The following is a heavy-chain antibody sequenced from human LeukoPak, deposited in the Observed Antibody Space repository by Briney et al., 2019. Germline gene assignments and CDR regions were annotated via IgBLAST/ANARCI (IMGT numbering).Heavy chain of an antibody. CDR3: GRAITIFDYYYMDV. D-gene: IGHD3-3*01. CDR1: GDTFTTYD. V-gene: IGHV1-8*01. J-gene: IGHJ6*03. CDR2: MNPKSGNT. Sequence: GASVKVSCKASGDTFTTYDINWVRQAPGQGLESMGWMNPKSGNTVYAQKFQGRVIMTRDTSKSTAYMELSSLRSEDTAVYYCGRAITIFDYYYMDVWGKGSTVTVSS.